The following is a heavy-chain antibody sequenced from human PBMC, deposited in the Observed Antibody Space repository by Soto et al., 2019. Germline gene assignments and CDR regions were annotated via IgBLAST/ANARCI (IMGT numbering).Heavy chain of an antibody. CDR1: VDSITTYY. J-gene: IGHJ6*02. V-gene: IGHV4-4*07. Sequence: LTCTVSVDSITTYYWSWIRQPAGKGLEWIGRIDASGNTNYNPSLNSRVTMSIDTSKKQFSLKLTSVTAADTAIYYCARYSNNWFQTEGMDVWGQGTTVTVSS. D-gene: IGHD6-13*01. CDR2: IDASGNT. CDR3: ARYSNNWFQTEGMDV.